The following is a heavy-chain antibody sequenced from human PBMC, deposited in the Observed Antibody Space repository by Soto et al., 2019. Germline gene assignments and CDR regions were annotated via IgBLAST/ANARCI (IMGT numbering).Heavy chain of an antibody. CDR2: INAGNGNT. CDR3: ARGGSLYWYFDL. Sequence: QVQLVQSGAEVKKPGASVKVSCKASGYTFTNYAMHWVRQAPGQRLEWMGWINAGNGNTKYSQKFQGRVTITRDTSASTAYMELSSLISEDTAVYYCARGGSLYWYFDLWGRGTLDTVSS. CDR1: GYTFTNYA. V-gene: IGHV1-3*01. D-gene: IGHD1-26*01. J-gene: IGHJ2*01.